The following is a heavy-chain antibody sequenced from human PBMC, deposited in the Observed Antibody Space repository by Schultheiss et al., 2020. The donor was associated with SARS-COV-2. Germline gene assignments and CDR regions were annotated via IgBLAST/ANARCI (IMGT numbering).Heavy chain of an antibody. CDR3: AKDPYSSSWSGSGY. Sequence: GGSLRLSCAASGFTLSDYYMSWIRQAPGKGLEWVSYISSSGSTIYYADSVKGRFTISRDNAKNSLYLQMNSLRAEDTAVYYCAKDPYSSSWSGSGYWGQGTLVTVSS. D-gene: IGHD6-13*01. CDR2: ISSSGSTI. V-gene: IGHV3-11*01. J-gene: IGHJ4*02. CDR1: GFTLSDYY.